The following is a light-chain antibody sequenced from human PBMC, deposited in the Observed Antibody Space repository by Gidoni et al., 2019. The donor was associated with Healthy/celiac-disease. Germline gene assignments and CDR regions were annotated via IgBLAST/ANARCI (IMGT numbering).Light chain of an antibody. CDR3: QQSYSTLH. Sequence: DIQMTQSPSSLSASVGDRVTITCRASQSISSYLNWYQQKPGKAPKLLIYAASSLQSGVPSRFSGSGSGTDFTLTISSLQPEDFAPYYCQQSYSTLHFGQXTRLEIK. V-gene: IGKV1-39*01. J-gene: IGKJ5*01. CDR1: QSISSY. CDR2: AAS.